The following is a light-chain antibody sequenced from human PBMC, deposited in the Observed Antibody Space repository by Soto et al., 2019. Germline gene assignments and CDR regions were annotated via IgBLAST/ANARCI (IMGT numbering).Light chain of an antibody. CDR1: QGINTW. Sequence: DIQMTQSPSTLSASVGDRVTVACRASQGINTWLAWFQQKPGTAPKLLIHGVSSLDSGVPSRFSGSGSGTEFTLTISSLQPDDFATYYCQQYNSYPRTFGQGTKVDIK. J-gene: IGKJ1*01. V-gene: IGKV1-5*03. CDR2: GVS. CDR3: QQYNSYPRT.